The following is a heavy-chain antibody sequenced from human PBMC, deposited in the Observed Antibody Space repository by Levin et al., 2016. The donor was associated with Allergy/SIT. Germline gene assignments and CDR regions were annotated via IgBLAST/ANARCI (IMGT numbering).Heavy chain of an antibody. J-gene: IGHJ4*02. CDR3: AREGYSSGRAPAFDS. CDR2: ISFDGST. D-gene: IGHD6-19*01. Sequence: WIRQPPGKGLEHVSGISFDGSTYYGDSVKGRFIISRDDSKNTLYLQMGSLRGEDTAVYYCAREGYSSGRAPAFDSWGRGPWSPSPQ. V-gene: IGHV3-64*02.